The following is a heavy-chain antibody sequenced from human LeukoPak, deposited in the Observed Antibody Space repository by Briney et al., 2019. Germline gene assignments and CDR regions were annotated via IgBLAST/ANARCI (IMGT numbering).Heavy chain of an antibody. Sequence: PGGSLRLSCAASGFTFSSYGMSWVRQAPGKGLEWVSAISGSGGSTYYADSVKGRFTISRDNSKNTLYLQMNSLRAEDTAVYYCAKVGVRSDAFDIWGQGTMVTVSS. CDR1: GFTFSSYG. D-gene: IGHD3-16*01. CDR3: AKVGVRSDAFDI. CDR2: ISGSGGST. V-gene: IGHV3-23*01. J-gene: IGHJ3*02.